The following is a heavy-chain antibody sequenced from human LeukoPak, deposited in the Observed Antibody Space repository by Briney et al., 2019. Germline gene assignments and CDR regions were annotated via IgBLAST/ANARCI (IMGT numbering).Heavy chain of an antibody. CDR1: GFTFSNYG. D-gene: IGHD1-14*01. CDR2: IKFDGRNK. Sequence: PGGSLRLSCATSGFTFSNYGLHWVRQAPGKGLEWVSFIKFDGRNKYYSDSVTGRFTISRDNSKNTLYLQMSSLRPEDTAVYFCATPPAIALPGGDYYMDVWGKGTSVIVSS. V-gene: IGHV3-30*06. CDR3: ATPPAIALPGGDYYMDV. J-gene: IGHJ6*03.